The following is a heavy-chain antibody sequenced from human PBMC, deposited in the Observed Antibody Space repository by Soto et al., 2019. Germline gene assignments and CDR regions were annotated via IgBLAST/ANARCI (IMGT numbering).Heavy chain of an antibody. J-gene: IGHJ4*01. CDR2: ISYDGSNK. CDR1: GFTFSSYG. CDR3: ANPSASGYSSSWFHSFDY. Sequence: QVQLVESGGGVVQPGRSLRLSCAASGFTFSSYGMHWVRQAPGKGLEWVAVISYDGSNKYYADSVKGRFTISRDNSKNTLYLQMNSLRAEDTAVYYCANPSASGYSSSWFHSFDYWGHGTLVTVSS. V-gene: IGHV3-30*18. D-gene: IGHD6-13*01.